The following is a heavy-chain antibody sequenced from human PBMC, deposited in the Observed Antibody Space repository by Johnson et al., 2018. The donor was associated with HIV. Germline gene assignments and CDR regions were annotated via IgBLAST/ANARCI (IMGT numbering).Heavy chain of an antibody. Sequence: VQLVESGGGLVKPGGSLRLSCAASGFTFSNAWMSWVRQAPGKGLEWVANIKQDGSEKYYVDSVKGRFTISRDNAKNSLYLQMNSLRAEDTALYYCAKDISDDYGVIGEFDAFDIWGQGTVVTVSS. D-gene: IGHD4-17*01. CDR2: IKQDGSEK. J-gene: IGHJ3*02. CDR1: GFTFSNAW. CDR3: AKDISDDYGVIGEFDAFDI. V-gene: IGHV3-7*03.